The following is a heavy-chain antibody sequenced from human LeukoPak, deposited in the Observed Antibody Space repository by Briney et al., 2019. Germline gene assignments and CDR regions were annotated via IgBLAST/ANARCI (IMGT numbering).Heavy chain of an antibody. V-gene: IGHV4-59*01. CDR2: IYYSGST. J-gene: IGHJ6*02. CDR1: GDSIGSYY. D-gene: IGHD2-21*01. Sequence: SETLSLTCTVSGDSIGSYYWSWIRQPPGKGLEWIGNIYYSGSTNYNPSLRSRVTISVDTSKNQCSLKLSSVTAADTAVYYCARGGDPHYGMDVWGQGTTVTVSS. CDR3: ARGGDPHYGMDV.